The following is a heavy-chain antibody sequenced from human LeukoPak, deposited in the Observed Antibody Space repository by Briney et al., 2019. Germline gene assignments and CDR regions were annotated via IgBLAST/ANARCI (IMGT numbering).Heavy chain of an antibody. V-gene: IGHV3-7*03. CDR1: GFTFRNYW. Sequence: PGGSLRLSCAASGFTFRNYWMSWVHQAPGTGLEWVANIKQDGSDRNYVASVRGRFTISRDNAESSLYLQMNSLRAEDTAVYYCVRNLAVAGTCFDSWGQGTLVTVSS. CDR2: IKQDGSDR. D-gene: IGHD6-19*01. J-gene: IGHJ4*02. CDR3: VRNLAVAGTCFDS.